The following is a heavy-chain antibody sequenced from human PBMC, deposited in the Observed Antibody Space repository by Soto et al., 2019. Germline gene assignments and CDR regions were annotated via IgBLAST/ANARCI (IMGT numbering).Heavy chain of an antibody. D-gene: IGHD4-4*01. CDR3: ARAFYSNPPRGDYYYYGMDV. CDR2: IWYDGSNK. CDR1: GFTFSSYG. J-gene: IGHJ6*02. Sequence: PGGSLRLSCAASGFTFSSYGMHWVRQAPGKGLEWVAVIWYDGSNKYYADSVKGRFTISRDNSKNTLYLQMNSLRAEDTAVYYCARAFYSNPPRGDYYYYGMDVWGQGTTVAVSS. V-gene: IGHV3-33*01.